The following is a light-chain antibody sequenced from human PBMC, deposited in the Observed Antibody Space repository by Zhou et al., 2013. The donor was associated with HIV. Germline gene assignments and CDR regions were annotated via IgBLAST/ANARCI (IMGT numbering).Light chain of an antibody. V-gene: IGKV1-9*01. CDR2: GAS. CDR3: QQLA. Sequence: DIQLTQSPSYLSASVGDRVTITCRASQGISSYLAWYQQKPGKAPKLLIYGASTLQSGVPSRFSDSGSGTEFTLTISSLQPEDFATYYCQQLAFGPGTKVDIK. CDR1: QGISSY. J-gene: IGKJ3*01.